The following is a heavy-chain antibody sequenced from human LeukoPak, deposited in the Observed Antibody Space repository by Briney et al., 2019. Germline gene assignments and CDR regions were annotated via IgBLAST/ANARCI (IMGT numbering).Heavy chain of an antibody. Sequence: SETLSLTCAVCGGSFSGYYWSWIRQPPGKGLEWIGEINHSGSTNYNPSLKSRVTISVDTSKNQFSLKLSSVTAADTAVYYCARAISGGSCYDYWGQGTLVTVSS. J-gene: IGHJ4*02. V-gene: IGHV4-34*01. D-gene: IGHD2-15*01. CDR3: ARAISGGSCYDY. CDR1: GGSFSGYY. CDR2: INHSGST.